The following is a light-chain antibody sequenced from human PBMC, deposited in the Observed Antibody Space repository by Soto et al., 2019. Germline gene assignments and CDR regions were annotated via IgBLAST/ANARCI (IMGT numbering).Light chain of an antibody. CDR3: QSYDSSLTADV. CDR1: SSNIGARHD. J-gene: IGLJ1*01. Sequence: QSVLTQPPSVSGAPGQRVTLSCTGTSSNIGARHDVNWYQRVPGTAPKLLIYGDTNRPSGVPDRFSGSKSGTSASLAITGRRAEDEANYYCQSYDSSLTADVFGTGTKLTVL. V-gene: IGLV1-40*01. CDR2: GDT.